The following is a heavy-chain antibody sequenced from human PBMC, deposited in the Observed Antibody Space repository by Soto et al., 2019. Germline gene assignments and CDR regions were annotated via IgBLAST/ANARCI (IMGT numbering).Heavy chain of an antibody. Sequence: RASVKVSCKATGYTFSNYGFSWVRQAPGQGLEWMGWISTYNGNTNYAQNLQGRVTMTTDTSTSTAYMEVRSLRSDDTAVYYCARGVGSGSYYNQYNWFDPWGQGTLVTVSS. CDR3: ARGVGSGSYYNQYNWFDP. D-gene: IGHD3-10*01. CDR1: GYTFSNYG. V-gene: IGHV1-18*01. J-gene: IGHJ5*02. CDR2: ISTYNGNT.